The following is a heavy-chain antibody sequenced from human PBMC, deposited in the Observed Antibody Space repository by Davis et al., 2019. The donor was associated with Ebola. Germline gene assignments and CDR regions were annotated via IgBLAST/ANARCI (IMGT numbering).Heavy chain of an antibody. CDR1: GYNFATHW. D-gene: IGHD5/OR15-5a*01. CDR2: IYPGDSQS. V-gene: IGHV5-51*01. CDR3: AMSSVDVHDAFGV. J-gene: IGHJ3*01. Sequence: PGGSLRLSCEASGYNFATHWIGWVRQMPGKGLEYMGIIYPGDSQSRYSPSFQGQVTMSVDKSVNTAYLQWDSLKASDTAMFFCAMSSVDVHDAFGVWGQGTMVIVSS.